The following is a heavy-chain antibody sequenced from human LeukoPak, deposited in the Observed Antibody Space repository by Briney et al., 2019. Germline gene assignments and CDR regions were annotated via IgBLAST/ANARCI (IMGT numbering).Heavy chain of an antibody. CDR1: GFTFSSYW. Sequence: AGGSLRLSCAASGFTFSSYWMSWVRQAPGKGLEWVANIKQDGSEKYYVDSVKGRFTISRDNAKNSLYLQMNSLRAEDTAVYYCARGGSGWSLSWFDPWGQGTLVTVSS. V-gene: IGHV3-7*01. CDR2: IKQDGSEK. CDR3: ARGGSGWSLSWFDP. J-gene: IGHJ5*02. D-gene: IGHD6-13*01.